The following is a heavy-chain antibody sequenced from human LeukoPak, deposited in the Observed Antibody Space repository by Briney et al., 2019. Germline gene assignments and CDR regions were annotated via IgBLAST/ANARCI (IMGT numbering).Heavy chain of an antibody. J-gene: IGHJ6*04. CDR2: IWYDGSNK. CDR1: GFTFSSYG. D-gene: IGHD6-25*01. V-gene: IGHV3-33*01. Sequence: PGRSLRLSCAASGFTFSSYGMHWVRQAPGKGLEWVAVIWYDGSNKYYADSVKGRFTISRDNSKNTLYLQMNSLRAVDTAVYSCARDPYSSGRGYYGMDVWGKGTTVTVSS. CDR3: ARDPYSSGRGYYGMDV.